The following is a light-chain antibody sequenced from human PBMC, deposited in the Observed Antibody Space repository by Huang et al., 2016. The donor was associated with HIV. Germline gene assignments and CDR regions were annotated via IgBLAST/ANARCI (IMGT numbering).Light chain of an antibody. CDR3: QQRSNWRT. V-gene: IGKV3-11*01. J-gene: IGKJ5*01. Sequence: EIVLTQSPATLSLSPGESAPLSCRASQSVSSYLAWYQQKPGQAPWLLIYDASNRAAGSPARFSGSGSGTDFTLTISSLEPEDFAVYYCQQRSNWRTFGQGTRLEIK. CDR2: DAS. CDR1: QSVSSY.